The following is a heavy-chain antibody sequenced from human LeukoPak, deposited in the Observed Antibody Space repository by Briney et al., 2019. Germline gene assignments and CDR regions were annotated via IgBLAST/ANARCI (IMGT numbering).Heavy chain of an antibody. D-gene: IGHD3-22*01. CDR3: ARAYYDSSGYSLFDY. J-gene: IGHJ4*02. Sequence: NPGGSLRLSCAASGLTFSSYGMHWVRQAPGKGLEWVSSISSSSSYIYYADSVKGRFTISRDNAKNSLYLQMNSLRAEDTAVYYCARAYYDSSGYSLFDYWGQGTLVTVSS. CDR1: GLTFSSYG. V-gene: IGHV3-21*01. CDR2: ISSSSSYI.